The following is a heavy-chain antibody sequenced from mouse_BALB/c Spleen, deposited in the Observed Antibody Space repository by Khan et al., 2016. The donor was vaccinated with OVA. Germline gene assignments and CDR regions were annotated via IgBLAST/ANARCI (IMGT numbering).Heavy chain of an antibody. CDR2: ISDGGTST. J-gene: IGHJ3*01. CDR1: GFTFSDYY. Sequence: EVQLLESGGGLVKPGGSLKLSCAASGFTFSDYYMYWVRQTPEKRLEWVATISDGGTSTYFPDSVKGRFTISRDNAKNSLYLQMTSLKSEDTAIFYGVRAVYGAFAYWGQGTLVTVSA. CDR3: VRAVYGAFAY. V-gene: IGHV5-4*02. D-gene: IGHD1-1*02.